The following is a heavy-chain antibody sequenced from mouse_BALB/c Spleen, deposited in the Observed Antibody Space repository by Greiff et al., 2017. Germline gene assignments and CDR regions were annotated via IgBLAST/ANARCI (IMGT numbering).Heavy chain of an antibody. Sequence: EVQLQQSGTVLARPGASVKMSCKASGYSFTSYWMHWVKQRPGQGLEWIGAIYPGNSDTSYNQKFKGKAKLTAVTSASTAYMELSSLTNEDSAVYYCTGGLRRGDYFDYWGQGTTLTVSS. J-gene: IGHJ2*01. CDR2: IYPGNSDT. CDR1: GYSFTSYW. CDR3: TGGLRRGDYFDY. V-gene: IGHV1-5*01. D-gene: IGHD2-4*01.